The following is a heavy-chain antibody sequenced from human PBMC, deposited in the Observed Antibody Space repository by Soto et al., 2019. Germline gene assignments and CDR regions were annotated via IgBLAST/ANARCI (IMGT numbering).Heavy chain of an antibody. V-gene: IGHV3-48*03. J-gene: IGHJ6*02. CDR2: ISGSGSAI. CDR1: GFTFSSYD. D-gene: IGHD1-1*01. CDR3: TKASAGLYNFYGMDF. Sequence: EEQLMESGGGLVQPGGSLRLSCSASGFTFSSYDMHWVRQAPGKGLEWVSCISGSGSAIYYADSVRGRFTSSRDNPKNSVYLHMTSLRADDTAVYYCTKASAGLYNFYGMDFWGQGTTVTVSS.